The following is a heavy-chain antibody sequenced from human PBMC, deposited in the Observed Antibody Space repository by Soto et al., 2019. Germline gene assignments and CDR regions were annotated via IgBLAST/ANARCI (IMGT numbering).Heavy chain of an antibody. V-gene: IGHV1-3*04. Sequence: QVQLVQSGAEVKKPGASVKVSCKASGITYTTYAILWVRQAPGQGLEWMGWINTGNGNTRYSQRFQGRVTLTTDTSASTAYMDLSSLRSEDTAVYYCARAISGYVTWGQGTLITVSS. J-gene: IGHJ5*02. CDR1: GITYTTYA. CDR3: ARAISGYVT. CDR2: INTGNGNT. D-gene: IGHD5-12*01.